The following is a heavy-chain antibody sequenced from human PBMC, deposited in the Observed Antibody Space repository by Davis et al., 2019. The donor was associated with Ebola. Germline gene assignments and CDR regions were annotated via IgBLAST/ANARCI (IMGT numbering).Heavy chain of an antibody. CDR3: AREGYRGGGFDY. Sequence: PSETLSLTCAVYGESFSAYYWNWIRQSPGKGLEWIGEIHHSGSTNSNPSLKSRVTISVDTSKNQFSLRLNSVTAADTAIYYCAREGYRGGGFDYWGQGTLVPVSS. V-gene: IGHV4-34*01. CDR1: GESFSAYY. D-gene: IGHD2-21*01. J-gene: IGHJ4*02. CDR2: IHHSGST.